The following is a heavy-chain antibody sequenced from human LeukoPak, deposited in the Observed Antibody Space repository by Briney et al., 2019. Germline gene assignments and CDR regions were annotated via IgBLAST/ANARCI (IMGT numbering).Heavy chain of an antibody. D-gene: IGHD3-10*01. CDR1: GYTFTSYA. Sequence: VASVKVSCKASGYTFTSYAMNWVRQAPGQGLEWMGWINTNTGNPTYAQGFTGRFVFSLDTSVSTACLQISSLKAEDTAVYYCARQFALRPNWYFDLWGRGTLVTVSS. CDR2: INTNTGNP. V-gene: IGHV7-4-1*02. CDR3: ARQFALRPNWYFDL. J-gene: IGHJ2*01.